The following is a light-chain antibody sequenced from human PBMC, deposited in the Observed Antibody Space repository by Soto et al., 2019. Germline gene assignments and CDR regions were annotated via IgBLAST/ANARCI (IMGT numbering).Light chain of an antibody. CDR2: EVN. J-gene: IGLJ3*02. CDR1: SSDIGASNY. CDR3: TSYTSSTTWV. Sequence: QSALTQPASVSGSPGQSITVSCTGTSSDIGASNYVSWYQQHPGKAPKLIISEVNKRPSGVSNRFSGSKSGSTASLTISGLQAEDEADYYCTSYTSSTTWVFGGGTKVTVL. V-gene: IGLV2-14*01.